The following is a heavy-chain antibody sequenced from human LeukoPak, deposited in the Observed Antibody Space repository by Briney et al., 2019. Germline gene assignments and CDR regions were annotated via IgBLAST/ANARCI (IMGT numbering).Heavy chain of an antibody. Sequence: GGSLRLSCAASGFSLSDYWINWGRQAPGKGLEWVANINLRGGASLYVDSVRGRFTISRDNAKNSLYLQMSSLKVEDTAVYYWAAWGLYNFWGQGTLVTVSS. D-gene: IGHD1-26*01. V-gene: IGHV3-7*01. CDR1: GFSLSDYW. J-gene: IGHJ4*02. CDR2: INLRGGAS. CDR3: AAWGLYNF.